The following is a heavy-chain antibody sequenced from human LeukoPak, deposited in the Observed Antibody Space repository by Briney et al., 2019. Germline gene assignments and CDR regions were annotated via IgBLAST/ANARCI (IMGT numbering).Heavy chain of an antibody. CDR2: ISSSSSYI. Sequence: PGGSLRLSCAASGFTFSSYAMNWVRQAPGKGLEWVSSISSSSSYIYYADSVKGRFTISRDNAKNSLYLQMNSLRAEDTAVYYCGRGAVAGPRYMDVWGKGTTVTVSS. J-gene: IGHJ6*03. V-gene: IGHV3-21*01. D-gene: IGHD6-19*01. CDR1: GFTFSSYA. CDR3: GRGAVAGPRYMDV.